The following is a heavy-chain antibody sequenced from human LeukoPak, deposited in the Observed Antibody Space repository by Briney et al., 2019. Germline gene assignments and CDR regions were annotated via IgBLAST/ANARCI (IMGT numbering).Heavy chain of an antibody. CDR2: IKQDGSEE. J-gene: IGHJ4*02. CDR1: GFTFSSYW. D-gene: IGHD3-9*01. CDR3: ARSAGNVLTGDYSYFDY. Sequence: PGGSLRLSCAASGFTFSSYWMSWVRQAPGKGLEWVANIKQDGSEEYYVDSVKGRFTISRDNAKNSLYLQMNSLRAEDTAVYYCARSAGNVLTGDYSYFDYWGQGTLVTVSS. V-gene: IGHV3-7*01.